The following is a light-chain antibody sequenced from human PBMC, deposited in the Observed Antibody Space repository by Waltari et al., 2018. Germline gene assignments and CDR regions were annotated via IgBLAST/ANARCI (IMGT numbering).Light chain of an antibody. CDR3: ATWDGSLTAWV. Sequence: QSVLTQPPSASGTPGQRVTIPCSGGTSNLGRPYVYWYQQFPGTAPKPLVYRNNERPSGVPDRISGSKSGTSASLAISGLRSEDEADYYCATWDGSLTAWVFGGGTKLTVL. CDR1: TSNLGRPY. J-gene: IGLJ3*02. CDR2: RNN. V-gene: IGLV1-47*01.